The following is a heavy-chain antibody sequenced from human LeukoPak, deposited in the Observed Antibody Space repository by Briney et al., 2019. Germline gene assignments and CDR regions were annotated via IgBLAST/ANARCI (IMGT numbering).Heavy chain of an antibody. CDR1: GFTFSSYA. D-gene: IGHD2-15*01. V-gene: IGHV3-23*01. J-gene: IGHJ4*02. CDR3: AQTISYCYRD. CDR2: ISGSGGST. Sequence: SGGSLRLSCAASGFTFSSYAMSWVRQAPGKGLEWVSAISGSGGSTYYADSVRGRFTISRDNSKNTLYLQMNSLRAEDTVVYYCAQTISYCYRDWGQGTLVTVSS.